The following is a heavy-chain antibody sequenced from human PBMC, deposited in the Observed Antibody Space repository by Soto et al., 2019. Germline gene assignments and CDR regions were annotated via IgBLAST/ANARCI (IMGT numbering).Heavy chain of an antibody. CDR3: AREGGYNFWSGLGH. Sequence: ASVKVACKASGYTFNRHTMHWVRQAPGQRLEWMGRINAGSGDTKNLQGFQGRVTLTADTSASAAYMALSSLRSADTAVYYCAREGGYNFWSGLGHWGQGTLVTVSS. CDR2: INAGSGDT. CDR1: GYTFNRHT. D-gene: IGHD3-3*01. J-gene: IGHJ4*02. V-gene: IGHV1-3*01.